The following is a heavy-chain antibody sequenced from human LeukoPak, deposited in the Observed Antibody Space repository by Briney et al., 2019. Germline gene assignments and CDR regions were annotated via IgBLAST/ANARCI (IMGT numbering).Heavy chain of an antibody. CDR2: IYYSGST. J-gene: IGHJ6*02. D-gene: IGHD1-26*01. Sequence: PSETLSLTCTVSGGSISSGDYYWSWIRQPPGKGLEWIGYIYYSGSTYYNPSLKSRVTISVDTSKNQFSLKLSSVTAADTAVYYCARRIVVGATWRYYYGMDVWGQGTTVTVSS. V-gene: IGHV4-30-4*02. CDR3: ARRIVVGATWRYYYGMDV. CDR1: GGSISSGDYY.